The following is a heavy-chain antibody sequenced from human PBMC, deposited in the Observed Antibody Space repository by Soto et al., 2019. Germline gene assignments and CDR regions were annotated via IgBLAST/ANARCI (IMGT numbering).Heavy chain of an antibody. CDR2: ISPSSSFL. CDR1: GFSFRSYY. J-gene: IGHJ4*02. D-gene: IGHD3-10*01. CDR3: ASVGTDYGSGSPYYSDY. Sequence: EVQLVESGGGLVKPGGSLRLSCAASGFSFRSYYLNWVRQAPGRGLEWVSSISPSSSFLSYADSVKGRFTISRDNAKSSVQLQMNSLRAEDTAVYFCASVGTDYGSGSPYYSDYWGQGTLVTVSS. V-gene: IGHV3-21*06.